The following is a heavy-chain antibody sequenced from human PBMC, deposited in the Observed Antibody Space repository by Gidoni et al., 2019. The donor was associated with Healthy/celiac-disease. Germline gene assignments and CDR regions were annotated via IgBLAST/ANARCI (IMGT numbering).Heavy chain of an antibody. V-gene: IGHV4-59*01. CDR3: ARGRDSSGK. CDR2: IYYSGST. D-gene: IGHD3-22*01. CDR1: GGSISSYY. J-gene: IGHJ4*02. Sequence: QVQLQESGPGLVKPSETLSLTCTVPGGSISSYYWSWIRQPPGKGLEWIGYIYYSGSTNYNPSLKSRVTISVDTSKNQFSLKLSSVTAADTAVYYCARGRDSSGKWGQGTLVTVSS.